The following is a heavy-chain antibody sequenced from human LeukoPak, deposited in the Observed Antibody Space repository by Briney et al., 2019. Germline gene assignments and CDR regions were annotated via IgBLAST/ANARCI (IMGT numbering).Heavy chain of an antibody. CDR3: ATNDGDPNRVLRS. D-gene: IGHD4-17*01. J-gene: IGHJ4*02. CDR1: VYTLTELS. Sequence: GASVTVSCKFSVYTLTELSMHWMRQAPGQGHEWVGGFDPEDGETIYAQKFQGRVTMTEDTSTDTDYMELSSLRSEDTAVYYCATNDGDPNRVLRSWGQGTLVIVSA. V-gene: IGHV1-24*01. CDR2: FDPEDGET.